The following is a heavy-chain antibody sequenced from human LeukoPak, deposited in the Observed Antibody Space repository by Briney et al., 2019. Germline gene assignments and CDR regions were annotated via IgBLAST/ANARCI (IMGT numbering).Heavy chain of an antibody. Sequence: GGSLRLPCTASGFTFGDYLVSWFRQAPGKGLEWIGFISGGTTEYAASVKGRFTISRDDSTSIAYLQMNSLTTEDTAVYYCSRGSGWLSVYWGQGTLVTVSS. J-gene: IGHJ4*02. CDR2: ISGGTT. CDR1: GFTFGDYL. D-gene: IGHD6-19*01. V-gene: IGHV3-49*03. CDR3: SRGSGWLSVY.